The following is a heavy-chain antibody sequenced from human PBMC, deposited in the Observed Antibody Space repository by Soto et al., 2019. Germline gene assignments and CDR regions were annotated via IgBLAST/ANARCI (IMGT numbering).Heavy chain of an antibody. D-gene: IGHD1-26*01. CDR3: ARGRGGTYDAFDI. V-gene: IGHV4-59*01. CDR1: SGSIGTYF. CDR2: IYYSGTT. Sequence: QVQLRESGPGLVKPSETLSLTCTVSSGSIGTYFWSWIRQPPGKGLEWIGYIYYSGTTNYNPSLKSRGTIFLDTSKNQFSLRLSSVPAADTAVYYCARGRGGTYDAFDIWGQGTLVTVSS. J-gene: IGHJ3*02.